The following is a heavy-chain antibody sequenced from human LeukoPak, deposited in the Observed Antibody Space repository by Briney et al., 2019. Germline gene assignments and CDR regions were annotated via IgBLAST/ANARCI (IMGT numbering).Heavy chain of an antibody. V-gene: IGHV3-9*03. Sequence: GGSLRLSCAASGFTFDDYAMHWVRQAPGKGLEWVSGISWNSGSIGYADSVKGRFTISRDNAKNSLYLQMNSLRAEDMALYYCAKDMGVAGTTGAFDIWGQGTMVTVSS. CDR2: ISWNSGSI. D-gene: IGHD6-19*01. CDR1: GFTFDDYA. CDR3: AKDMGVAGTTGAFDI. J-gene: IGHJ3*02.